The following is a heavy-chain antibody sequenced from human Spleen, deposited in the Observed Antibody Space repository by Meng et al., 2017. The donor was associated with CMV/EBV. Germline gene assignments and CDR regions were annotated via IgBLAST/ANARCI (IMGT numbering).Heavy chain of an antibody. J-gene: IGHJ4*02. CDR3: ARVGFEAGLWRRVY. Sequence: GESLKISCAASGFTFSSYSMNWVRQAPGKGLEWVSLLHAAGDTYYADSVKGRFTISRDNSKNMLYLQMNSLRVEDTAVYYCARVGFEAGLWRRVYWGQGTLVTVSS. V-gene: IGHV3-66*02. CDR1: GFTFSSYS. CDR2: LHAAGDT. D-gene: IGHD3-16*01.